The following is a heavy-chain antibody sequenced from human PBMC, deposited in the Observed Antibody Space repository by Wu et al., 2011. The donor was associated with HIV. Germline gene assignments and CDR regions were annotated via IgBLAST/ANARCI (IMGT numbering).Heavy chain of an antibody. J-gene: IGHJ5*02. D-gene: IGHD2-2*01. CDR3: ARGVPAASPDWFDP. Sequence: QVQPVQSGAEVKKPGSSVKVSCKASGGTFNSYAISWVRQAPGQGLEWMGGIIAIFGTANYAQKFQGRVTITADKSTTTTYMELNNLRSEDTAVYYCARGVPAASPDWFDPWGQGTLVTVSS. CDR2: IIAIFGTA. CDR1: GGTFNSYA. V-gene: IGHV1-69*14.